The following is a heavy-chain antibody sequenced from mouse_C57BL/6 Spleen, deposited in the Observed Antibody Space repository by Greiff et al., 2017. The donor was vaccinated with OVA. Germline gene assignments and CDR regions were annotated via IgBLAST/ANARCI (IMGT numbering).Heavy chain of an antibody. CDR3: AREGTVVAYWYFDV. CDR2: IDPNSGGT. D-gene: IGHD1-1*01. Sequence: VKQSCKASGYTFTSYWMHWVKQRPGRGLEWIGRIDPNSGGTKYNEKFKSKATLTVDKPSSTAYMQLSSLTSEDSAVYYCAREGTVVAYWYFDVWGTGTTVTVSS. CDR1: GYTFTSYW. J-gene: IGHJ1*03. V-gene: IGHV1-72*01.